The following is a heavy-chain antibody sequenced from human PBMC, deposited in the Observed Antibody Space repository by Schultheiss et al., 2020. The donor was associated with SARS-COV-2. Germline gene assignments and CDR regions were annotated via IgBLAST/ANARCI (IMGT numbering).Heavy chain of an antibody. J-gene: IGHJ4*02. D-gene: IGHD3-3*01. CDR2: IRSKAYGGTT. CDR1: GFTFGDYA. V-gene: IGHV3-49*03. CDR3: TTEGDYDFWSGYYGPNFDY. Sequence: GESLKISCTASGFTFGDYAMSWFRQAPGKGLEWVGFIRSKAYGGTTEYAASVKGRFTISRDDSKSIAYLQMNSLKTEDTAVYYCTTEGDYDFWSGYYGPNFDYWGQGTLVTVSS.